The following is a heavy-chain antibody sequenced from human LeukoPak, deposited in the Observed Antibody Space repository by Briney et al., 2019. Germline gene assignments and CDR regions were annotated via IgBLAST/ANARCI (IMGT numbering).Heavy chain of an antibody. CDR1: GGSISSYY. J-gene: IGHJ6*02. V-gene: IGHV4-4*07. Sequence: SETLSLTCTVSGGSISSYYWSWIRQPAGKGLEWIGRIYTSGSANYNPSLKSRVTMSVDTSKNQFSLKLSSVTAADTAVYYCARDLVVVGYYYYGMDVWGQGTTVTVSS. CDR2: IYTSGSA. D-gene: IGHD2-2*01. CDR3: ARDLVVVGYYYYGMDV.